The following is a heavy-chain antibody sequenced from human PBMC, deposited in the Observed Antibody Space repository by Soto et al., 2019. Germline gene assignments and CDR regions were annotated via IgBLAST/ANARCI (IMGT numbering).Heavy chain of an antibody. Sequence: SETLSLTCAVSGGSISSGGYSWSWIRQPPGKGLEWIGYIYHSGSTYYNPSLKSRVTISVDRSKNQFSLKLSSVTAADTAVYYCARAPCGTRCYSPGDNWFDPWGQGTLVTVSS. V-gene: IGHV4-30-2*01. CDR3: ARAPCGTRCYSPGDNWFDP. CDR2: IYHSGST. CDR1: GGSISSGGYS. D-gene: IGHD2-2*02. J-gene: IGHJ5*02.